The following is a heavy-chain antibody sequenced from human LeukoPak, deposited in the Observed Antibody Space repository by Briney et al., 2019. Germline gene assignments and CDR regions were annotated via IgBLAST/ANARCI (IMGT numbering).Heavy chain of an antibody. V-gene: IGHV3-21*06. CDR2: ISGRSSHT. D-gene: IGHD3-16*01. CDR1: GFTFSDYD. CDR3: GRAFPPLRTSSAGDL. Sequence: GGSLRLSCSASGFTFSDYDMNWIRQAAGKGLEWISAISGRSSHTYYGDSVKGRFSISRDNAKNLLYLQMNGLGAEDTAVYYCGRAFPPLRTSSAGDLWGQGTLVTVSS. J-gene: IGHJ4*02.